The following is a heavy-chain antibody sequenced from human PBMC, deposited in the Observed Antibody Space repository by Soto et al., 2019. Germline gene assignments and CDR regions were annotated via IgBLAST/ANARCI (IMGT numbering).Heavy chain of an antibody. CDR1: GFTFSSYA. D-gene: IGHD6-19*01. CDR2: ISGSGGST. Sequence: PGGSLRLSCAASGFTFSSYAMSWVRQAPGKGLEWVSAISGSGGSTYYADSVKGRFTISRDNSKKTLYLQMNSLRAEDTAVYYCAKDRFPFYSSGPIHDYYYGMDVWGQGTTVTVSS. J-gene: IGHJ6*02. V-gene: IGHV3-23*01. CDR3: AKDRFPFYSSGPIHDYYYGMDV.